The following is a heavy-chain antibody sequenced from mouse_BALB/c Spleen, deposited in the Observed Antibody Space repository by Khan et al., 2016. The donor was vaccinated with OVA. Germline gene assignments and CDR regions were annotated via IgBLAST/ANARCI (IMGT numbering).Heavy chain of an antibody. D-gene: IGHD2-2*01. J-gene: IGHJ3*01. V-gene: IGHV1S81*02. CDR1: GYTFNSYY. Sequence: QVQLQQSGAELVKPGASVKLSCKASGYTFNSYYMYWVKQRPGQGLEWIGEINPNNGDANFNEKFKNKATLTVDKSSNTAFMQLISLTSEDSSVYYCTRSGYGSFAYWGQGTLVTVSA. CDR3: TRSGYGSFAY. CDR2: INPNNGDA.